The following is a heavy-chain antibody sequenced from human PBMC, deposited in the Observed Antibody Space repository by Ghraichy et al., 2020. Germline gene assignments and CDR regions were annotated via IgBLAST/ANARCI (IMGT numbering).Heavy chain of an antibody. CDR3: ARHNYDRQFDY. Sequence: ASVKVSCKASGYTFTDLYVHWLRQAPGQGFEWMGWIDPNSGGPNYAQKFQGRVTMTTDTSITTAYMELSSLTSDDTAVYYCARHNYDRQFDYCGQGTLFTVSS. J-gene: IGHJ4*02. CDR2: IDPNSGGP. CDR1: GYTFTDLY. V-gene: IGHV1-2*02. D-gene: IGHD3-16*01.